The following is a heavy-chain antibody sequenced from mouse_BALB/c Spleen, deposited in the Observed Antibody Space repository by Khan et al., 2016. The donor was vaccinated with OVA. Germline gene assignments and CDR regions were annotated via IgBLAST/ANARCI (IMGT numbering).Heavy chain of an antibody. Sequence: QIQLVLPGPELKKPGETVKISCKASGYTFTNYGMNWVKQAPGKGLKWMGWIYTYTGEPTYADDFKGRFAFSLESSASTAYLQINNHTNVDTATYFCARGSSRAMDYWGQGTSVTVSS. J-gene: IGHJ4*01. CDR3: ARGSSRAMDY. D-gene: IGHD1-1*01. V-gene: IGHV9-3-1*01. CDR2: IYTYTGEP. CDR1: GYTFTNYG.